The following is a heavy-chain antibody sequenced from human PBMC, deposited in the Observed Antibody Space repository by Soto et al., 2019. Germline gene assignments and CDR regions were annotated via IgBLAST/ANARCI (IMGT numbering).Heavy chain of an antibody. Sequence: PSETLSLTCTVSGGSISSYYWSWIRQPPGKGLEWIGYIYYSGSTNYNPSLKSRVTISVDTSKNQFSLKLSSVTAADTAVYYCASTSTHIRCLEWLPPNYYYMDVWGKGTTVTVSS. V-gene: IGHV4-59*12. CDR2: IYYSGST. CDR1: GGSISSYY. D-gene: IGHD3-3*01. CDR3: ASTSTHIRCLEWLPPNYYYMDV. J-gene: IGHJ6*03.